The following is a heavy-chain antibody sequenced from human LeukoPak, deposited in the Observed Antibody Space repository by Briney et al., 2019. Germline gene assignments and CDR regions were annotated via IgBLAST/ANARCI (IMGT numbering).Heavy chain of an antibody. CDR1: GYTFTSYA. Sequence: ASVKVSCKASGYTFTSYAMHWVRQAPGQRLEWMGWINAGNGNTKYSQKFQGRVTITRDTSASTAYMELSSLRSEDTAVYYCARVGGPYYDILTGYYIDQGDIDYWGQGTLVTVSS. D-gene: IGHD3-9*01. CDR3: ARVGGPYYDILTGYYIDQGDIDY. V-gene: IGHV1-3*01. CDR2: INAGNGNT. J-gene: IGHJ4*02.